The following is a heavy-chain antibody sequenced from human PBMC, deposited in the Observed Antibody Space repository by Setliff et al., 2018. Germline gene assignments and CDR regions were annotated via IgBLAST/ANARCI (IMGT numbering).Heavy chain of an antibody. CDR2: MYYSVST. CDR1: GGSISSSSYY. V-gene: IGHV4-39*07. CDR3: AREGVVPAAMWY. D-gene: IGHD2-2*01. J-gene: IGHJ4*02. Sequence: SETLSLTCSVSGGSISSSSYYWGWIRQPPGKGLEWIGSMYYSVSTYYNPSLKSRVTISVDTSKNQFSLKLSSVTAADTAVYYCAREGVVPAAMWYWGQGTLVTVSS.